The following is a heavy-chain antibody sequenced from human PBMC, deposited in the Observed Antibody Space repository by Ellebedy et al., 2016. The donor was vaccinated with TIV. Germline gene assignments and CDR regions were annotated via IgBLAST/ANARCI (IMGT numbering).Heavy chain of an antibody. CDR3: AKSGVFLWPGEESGWFDP. CDR2: ISYDGSNK. J-gene: IGHJ5*02. D-gene: IGHD3-10*01. V-gene: IGHV3-30*18. Sequence: GESLKISXAASGFTFSSYGMHWVRQAPGKGLEWVAVISYDGSNKYYADSVKGRFTISRDNSKNTLYLQMNSLRAEDTAVYYCAKSGVFLWPGEESGWFDPWGQGTLVTVSS. CDR1: GFTFSSYG.